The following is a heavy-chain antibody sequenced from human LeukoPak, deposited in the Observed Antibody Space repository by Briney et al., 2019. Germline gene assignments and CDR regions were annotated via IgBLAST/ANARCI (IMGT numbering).Heavy chain of an antibody. CDR3: ARPSDSNTWSRRTFDL. CDR2: IYPGDSET. Sequence: GESLKISCKGSGYSFTSNWIGWVRQMPGKGLEWMGIIYPGDSETTYSPSFQGQVTISADKSITTAYLQWDSLKASDTAIYYCARPSDSNTWSRRTFDLWGQGTMVTVFS. J-gene: IGHJ3*01. D-gene: IGHD6-13*01. V-gene: IGHV5-51*01. CDR1: GYSFTSNW.